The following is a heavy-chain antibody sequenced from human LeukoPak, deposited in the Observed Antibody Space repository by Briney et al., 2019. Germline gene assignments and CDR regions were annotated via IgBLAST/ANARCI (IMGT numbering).Heavy chain of an antibody. CDR3: AKYSGYDPYFDY. J-gene: IGHJ4*02. CDR2: IIGSGVST. Sequence: PGGSLRLSCAVSGFTFSSYAMSWVREAPGKGLEWVCAIIGSGVSTYYRDPVKGRFTNSVDNSNNMLYLQMNSLRAEDTAVYYCAKYSGYDPYFDYWGQGTVVTVSS. D-gene: IGHD5-12*01. CDR1: GFTFSSYA. V-gene: IGHV3-23*02.